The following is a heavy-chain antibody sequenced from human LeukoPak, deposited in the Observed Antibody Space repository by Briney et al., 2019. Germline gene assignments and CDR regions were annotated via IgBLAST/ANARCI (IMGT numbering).Heavy chain of an antibody. CDR2: IYYSGST. Sequence: PSETLSLTCTVSGGSISSGDSYWSWIRQPPGKGLEWIGSIYYSGSTYYNPSLKSRVIISVDTSKNQFSLKLSSVTAADTAVYYCATWGIYYGMDVWGQGTTVTVSS. CDR3: ATWGIYYGMDV. J-gene: IGHJ6*02. V-gene: IGHV4-30-4*01. D-gene: IGHD7-27*01. CDR1: GGSISSGDSY.